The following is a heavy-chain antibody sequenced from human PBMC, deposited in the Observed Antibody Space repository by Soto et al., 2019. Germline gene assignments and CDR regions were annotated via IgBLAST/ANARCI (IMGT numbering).Heavy chain of an antibody. V-gene: IGHV4-59*08. CDR3: ARLPGYCSGDSCRIDY. D-gene: IGHD2-15*01. CDR1: GGSISNYY. J-gene: IGHJ4*02. CDR2: IYYTGST. Sequence: PSETLSLTCTVSGGSISNYYWSWVRQPPGKGLEWIGYIYYTGSTTYNPSLKSRVTMSVDTSKNHFSLKLNSVTAADTAVYFCARLPGYCSGDSCRIDYWGQGTLVTVSS.